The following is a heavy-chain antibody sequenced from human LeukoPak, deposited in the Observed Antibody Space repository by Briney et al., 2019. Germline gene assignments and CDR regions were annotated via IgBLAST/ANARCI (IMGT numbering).Heavy chain of an antibody. Sequence: SETLSLTCTVSGASITTTLYYWVWARQSPGKGLEWIGSFYYGGITYYHPSLKSRVTVSVDTSRSQFSLKLISVTAADTAVYYCARYGGSGTYFFDYWGRGTLVTVSS. D-gene: IGHD3-10*01. CDR2: FYYGGIT. CDR3: ARYGGSGTYFFDY. V-gene: IGHV4-39*07. CDR1: GASITTTLYY. J-gene: IGHJ4*02.